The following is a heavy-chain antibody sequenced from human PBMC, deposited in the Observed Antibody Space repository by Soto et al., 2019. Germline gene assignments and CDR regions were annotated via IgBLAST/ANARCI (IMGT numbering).Heavy chain of an antibody. D-gene: IGHD2-2*02. CDR2: IIPIFGTA. CDR1: GGTFSSYA. J-gene: IGHJ1*01. V-gene: IGHV1-69*01. CDR3: ARWGYCSSTSCYTFAEYFQH. Sequence: QVQLVQSGAEVKKPGSSVKVSCKASGGTFSSYAISWVRQAPGQGLEWMGGIIPIFGTANYAQKFQGRVTITADESTSTAYMELSRLRSEDTAVYYCARWGYCSSTSCYTFAEYFQHWGQGTLVTVSS.